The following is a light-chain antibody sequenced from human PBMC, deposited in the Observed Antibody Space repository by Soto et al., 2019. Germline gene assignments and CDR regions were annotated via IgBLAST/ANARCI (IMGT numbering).Light chain of an antibody. CDR3: QQRTKWPPT. J-gene: IGKJ1*01. CDR2: DAS. CDR1: QSVSTY. V-gene: IGKV3-11*01. Sequence: EIVLTQSPATLALSPGERATLSCRASQSVSTYLAWYQQKPGQAPRLLIYDASSRATGIPARFSGSGSGTGFPLPIRSLEPEDFAVYYCQQRTKWPPTFGQGTKVEIK.